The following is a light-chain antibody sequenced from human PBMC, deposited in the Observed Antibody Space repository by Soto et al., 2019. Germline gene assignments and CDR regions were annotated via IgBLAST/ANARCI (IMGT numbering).Light chain of an antibody. CDR3: QQYGSSPT. CDR2: DAS. Sequence: EIGLTQSPGTLSLSPGERATLSCRASQSVSSSYLAWYQQKPGQAPRLLIYDASSRATGIPDRFSGSGSGTYFTLTISRLEPEDFAVYYCQQYGSSPTFGGGTKVEIK. CDR1: QSVSSSY. J-gene: IGKJ4*01. V-gene: IGKV3-20*01.